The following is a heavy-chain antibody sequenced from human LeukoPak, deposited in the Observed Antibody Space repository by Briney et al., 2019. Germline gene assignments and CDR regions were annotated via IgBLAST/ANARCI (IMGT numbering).Heavy chain of an antibody. CDR3: TRQSVRGVMVYGMDV. CDR2: IRSKANSYAT. V-gene: IGHV3-73*01. Sequence: PGGSLKLSCAASGFTFSGSAMHWVRQASGKGLEWVGRIRSKANSYATAYAAPVKGRFTISRDDSKNTAYLQMNSLKTEDTAVYYCTRQSVRGVMVYGMDVWGKGTTVTVSS. D-gene: IGHD3-10*01. J-gene: IGHJ6*04. CDR1: GFTFSGSA.